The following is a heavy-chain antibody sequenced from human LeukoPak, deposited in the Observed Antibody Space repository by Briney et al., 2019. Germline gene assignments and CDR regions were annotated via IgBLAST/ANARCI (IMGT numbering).Heavy chain of an antibody. CDR3: ARSWAGMYYPFYYFDY. V-gene: IGHV4-34*01. CDR2: INHRGST. J-gene: IGHJ4*02. D-gene: IGHD2-8*01. CDR1: GDSFSGYY. Sequence: PSETLSLTCAVYGDSFSGYYWSWLRQPPGKGLEWIAEINHRGSTHYNPSLKSRVNISADTSKSHFSLNLDSVTAADTAVYYCARSWAGMYYPFYYFDYWGQGSLVTVSS.